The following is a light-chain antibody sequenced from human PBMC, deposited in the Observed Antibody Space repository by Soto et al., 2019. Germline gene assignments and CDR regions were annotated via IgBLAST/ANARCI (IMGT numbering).Light chain of an antibody. Sequence: DIQMTQSHSTLSASVGDRVTITCRASQSISSWLAWYQQKPGKAPNLLIYDASSLESGVPSRFSGSGSGTEFTLTISSLQPDDFATYYCQQYNSYLITFGQGTRLEIK. CDR3: QQYNSYLIT. CDR2: DAS. V-gene: IGKV1-5*01. J-gene: IGKJ5*01. CDR1: QSISSW.